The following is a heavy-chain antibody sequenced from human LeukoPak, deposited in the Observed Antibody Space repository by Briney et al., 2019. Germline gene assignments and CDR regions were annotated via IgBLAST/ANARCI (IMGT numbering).Heavy chain of an antibody. D-gene: IGHD6-13*01. Sequence: GGSLRLSCAASGFTFSSYSMNWVRQAPGKGLEWVSSISSSSSYIYYADSVEGRFTISRDNAKNSLYLQMNSLRAEDTAVYSCASVSSSFLVDYWGQGTLVTVSS. J-gene: IGHJ4*02. V-gene: IGHV3-21*01. CDR2: ISSSSSYI. CDR3: ASVSSSFLVDY. CDR1: GFTFSSYS.